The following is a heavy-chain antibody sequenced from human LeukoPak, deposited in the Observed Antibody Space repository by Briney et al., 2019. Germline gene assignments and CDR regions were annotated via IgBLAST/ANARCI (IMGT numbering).Heavy chain of an antibody. V-gene: IGHV3-30-3*01. CDR2: ISYDGSNK. CDR1: GFTFRNYA. D-gene: IGHD2-2*03. CDR3: ARLDIVLS. Sequence: GGSLRLSCAASGFTFRNYAMHWVRQAPGKGLEWVAVISYDGSNKYYADSVKGRFTISRDDSRNTLYLQMNSLTAEDTAMYYCARLDIVLSWGQGALVTVSS. J-gene: IGHJ5*02.